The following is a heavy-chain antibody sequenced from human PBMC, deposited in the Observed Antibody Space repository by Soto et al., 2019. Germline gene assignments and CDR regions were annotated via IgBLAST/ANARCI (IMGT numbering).Heavy chain of an antibody. J-gene: IGHJ6*02. CDR2: IIPIFGTA. V-gene: IGHV1-69*12. CDR3: ASQTGTTGNYYYGMDV. D-gene: IGHD1-1*01. CDR1: GGTFSRYG. Sequence: QVQLVQSGAEVKKPGSSVKVSCKASGGTFSRYGISWVRQAPGQGLEWMGGIIPIFGTANYAQKFQGRVTITADESTSTAYMELSSLISEDTAVYYCASQTGTTGNYYYGMDVWGQGTTVTVSS.